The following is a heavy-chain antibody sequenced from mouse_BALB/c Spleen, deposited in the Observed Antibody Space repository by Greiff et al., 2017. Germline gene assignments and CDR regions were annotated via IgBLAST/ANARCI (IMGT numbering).Heavy chain of an antibody. J-gene: IGHJ4*01. D-gene: IGHD2-4*01. Sequence: VQLKESGPGLVQPSQSLSITCTVSGFSLTSYGVHWVRQSPGKGLEWLGVIWSGGSTDYNAAFISRLSISKDNSKSQVFFKMNSLQANDTAIYYCARKWGLRRGYYYAMDYWGQGTSVTVSS. V-gene: IGHV2-2*02. CDR3: ARKWGLRRGYYYAMDY. CDR1: GFSLTSYG. CDR2: IWSGGST.